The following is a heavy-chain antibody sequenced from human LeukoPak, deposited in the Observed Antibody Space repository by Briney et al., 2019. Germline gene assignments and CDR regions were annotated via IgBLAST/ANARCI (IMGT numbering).Heavy chain of an antibody. Sequence: PGGSLRLSCAAPGFTLSNYALSWVRQAAGKGLEWVSVISMSGGSTYYADSVKGRFTISRDNSKNTLYLQMNSLRAEDTAMFYCARGKTPAVTTPFDYWGQGTLVTVSS. CDR2: ISMSGGST. J-gene: IGHJ4*02. V-gene: IGHV3-23*01. CDR1: GFTLSNYA. CDR3: ARGKTPAVTTPFDY. D-gene: IGHD4-17*01.